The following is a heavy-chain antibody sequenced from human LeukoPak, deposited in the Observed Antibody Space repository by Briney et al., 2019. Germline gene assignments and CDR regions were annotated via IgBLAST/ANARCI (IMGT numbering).Heavy chain of an antibody. CDR2: ISWNSGSI. CDR1: GFTFDDYA. D-gene: IGHD4-17*01. J-gene: IGHJ3*02. Sequence: PGGSLRLSCAASGFTFDDYAMHWVRQAPGKGLEWVSGISWNSGSIGYADSVKGRFTISRDNAKNSLYLQMNSLRAEDTALYYCAKGRTTVTSGASDIWGQGTMVTVSS. V-gene: IGHV3-9*01. CDR3: AKGRTTVTSGASDI.